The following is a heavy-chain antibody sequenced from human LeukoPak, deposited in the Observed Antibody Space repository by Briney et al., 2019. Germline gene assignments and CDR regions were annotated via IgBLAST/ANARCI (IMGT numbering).Heavy chain of an antibody. J-gene: IGHJ6*03. Sequence: SETLSLTCSVSDYSISWGYYWSWIRQPAGKGLEWIGRIYTSGRTNYNPSLKSRVTMSVDTSKNQFSLKLSSVTAADTAVYYCARGRSSMVRGYYYYYMDVWGKGTTVTISS. CDR1: DYSISWGYY. V-gene: IGHV4-4*07. D-gene: IGHD3-10*01. CDR3: ARGRSSMVRGYYYYYMDV. CDR2: IYTSGRT.